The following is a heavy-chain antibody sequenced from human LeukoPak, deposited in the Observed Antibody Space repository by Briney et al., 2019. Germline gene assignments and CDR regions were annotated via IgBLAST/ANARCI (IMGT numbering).Heavy chain of an antibody. V-gene: IGHV4-59*08. CDR2: IYYSGST. J-gene: IGHJ4*02. D-gene: IGHD6-13*01. CDR3: ARQQQLVSFFDY. CDR1: GGSISSYY. Sequence: SETLSLTCTVSGGSISSYYWSWIRQPPGKGLEWIGYIYYSGSTNYNPSLKSRVTISVDTSKNPFSLKLSSVTAADTAVYYCARQQQLVSFFDYWGQGTLVTVSS.